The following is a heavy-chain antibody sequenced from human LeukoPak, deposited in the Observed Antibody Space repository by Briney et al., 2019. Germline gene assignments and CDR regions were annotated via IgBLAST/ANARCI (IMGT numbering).Heavy chain of an antibody. J-gene: IGHJ4*02. Sequence: GESLKISCKGSGYSFTSYWIGWVRQMPGKGLEWMGIIYPGDSDTRYSPSFQGQVTISADKSISTAYLQWSSLKASDTAMYYCARRAGNRRFLHYFDYWGQGTLVTVSS. CDR2: IYPGDSDT. V-gene: IGHV5-51*01. CDR1: GYSFTSYW. CDR3: ARRAGNRRFLHYFDY. D-gene: IGHD6-13*01.